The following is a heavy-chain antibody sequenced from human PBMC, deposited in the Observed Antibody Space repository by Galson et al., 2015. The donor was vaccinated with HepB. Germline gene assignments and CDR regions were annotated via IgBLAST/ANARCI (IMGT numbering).Heavy chain of an antibody. J-gene: IGHJ4*02. D-gene: IGHD4-17*01. CDR2: IYYSGST. CDR1: GGSISSSSYY. V-gene: IGHV4-39*01. Sequence: SETLSLTCTVSGGSISSSSYYWGWIRQPPGKGLEWIGNIYYSGSTSYNPSLKSRVTISLDTSKNQFSLKLSSVIVADTSVYYCARQGVTTSDFDYWGQGTLVTVSS. CDR3: ARQGVTTSDFDY.